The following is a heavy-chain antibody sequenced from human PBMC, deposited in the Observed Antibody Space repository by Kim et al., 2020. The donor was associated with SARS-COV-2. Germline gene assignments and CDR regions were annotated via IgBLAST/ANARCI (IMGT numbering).Heavy chain of an antibody. Sequence: YASSVAGPFTLARDHTKNTLYLQMNSLRAEDTAVYYCAKDSPPPSDDDYWGQGTLVTVSS. V-gene: IGHV3-23*01. J-gene: IGHJ4*02. CDR3: AKDSPPPSDDDY.